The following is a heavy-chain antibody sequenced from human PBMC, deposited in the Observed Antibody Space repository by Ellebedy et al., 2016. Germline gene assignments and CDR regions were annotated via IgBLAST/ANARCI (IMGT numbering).Heavy chain of an antibody. V-gene: IGHV3-7*03. CDR3: ARGNIEPTPAAI. Sequence: GGSLRLSCAASGFTFSSYWMSWVRQAPGKGLEWVGNIKADGSGKYYVDSVRGRFTISRDNTKNSLYLQMNSLRAADTALYYCARGNIEPTPAAIWGRGTLVTVSS. J-gene: IGHJ4*02. CDR2: IKADGSGK. D-gene: IGHD2/OR15-2a*01. CDR1: GFTFSSYW.